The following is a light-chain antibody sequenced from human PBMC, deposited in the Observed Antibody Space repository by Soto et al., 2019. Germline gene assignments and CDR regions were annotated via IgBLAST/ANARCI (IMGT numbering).Light chain of an antibody. V-gene: IGKV1-5*01. CDR2: DAS. Sequence: DIQMTQSPSSLSASVGDTVTITCRASQSVSTWLAWYQQRSGKAPKLLIYDASSIESGAPSRFRGFGSGTELTLTISSLQPEDSATYYCQQYNSYSTTFGQGTKVEV. CDR3: QQYNSYSTT. CDR1: QSVSTW. J-gene: IGKJ1*01.